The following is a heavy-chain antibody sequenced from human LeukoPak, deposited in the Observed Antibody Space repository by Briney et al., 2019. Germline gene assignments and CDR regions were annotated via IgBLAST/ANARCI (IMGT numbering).Heavy chain of an antibody. CDR1: GFTFSDYY. D-gene: IGHD3-22*01. CDR2: VSTDSAYT. Sequence: PGGSLRLSCTASGFTFSDYYMTWIRQAPGKGLEWLSYVSTDSAYTNYVGSVKGRFTISRDNSKNTLYLQMNSLRAEDTAVYYCAKLGGPSGYYDWYFDLCGRGTLVTVSS. J-gene: IGHJ2*01. V-gene: IGHV3-11*03. CDR3: AKLGGPSGYYDWYFDL.